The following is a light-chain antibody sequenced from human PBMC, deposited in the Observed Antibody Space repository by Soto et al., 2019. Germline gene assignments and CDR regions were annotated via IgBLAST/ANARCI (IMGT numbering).Light chain of an antibody. CDR2: EGN. CDR3: CSYAGSTTFVL. V-gene: IGLV2-23*03. CDR1: SSDVGYYNL. J-gene: IGLJ2*01. Sequence: QSALTQPASVSASPGQATTISCTGTSSDVGYYNLVSWYQQHPGKAPKLMIYEGNKRPSGVSNRLSGSKSGNTASLTISGLQAEDEAEYYCCSYAGSTTFVLFGGGTKLTVL.